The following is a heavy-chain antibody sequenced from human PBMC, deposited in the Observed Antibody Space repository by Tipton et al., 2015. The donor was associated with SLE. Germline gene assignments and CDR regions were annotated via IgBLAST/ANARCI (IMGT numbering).Heavy chain of an antibody. Sequence: QLVQSGAEAKKPGESLNISCKASGYRFTNNWIGWVRQVPGEGLEWLGLIYPGDSDTTYSPSLQGHVTLSVDKSTNTAYLQWSSLKTSDTAMYYCARLQSAWYYYFDSWGQGTVVTVSS. CDR3: ARLQSAWYYYFDS. CDR2: IYPGDSDT. CDR1: GYRFTNNW. D-gene: IGHD6-13*01. V-gene: IGHV5-51*03. J-gene: IGHJ4*02.